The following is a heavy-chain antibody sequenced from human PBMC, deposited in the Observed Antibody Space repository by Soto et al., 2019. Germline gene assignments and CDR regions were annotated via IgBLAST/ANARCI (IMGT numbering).Heavy chain of an antibody. V-gene: IGHV4-39*01. J-gene: IGHJ5*02. D-gene: IGHD3-3*01. CDR3: ARLCGITSSGVVGGAACWFDP. CDR1: GGSISSSSYY. Sequence: LSLTCTVSGGSISSSSYYWGWIRQPPGKGLEWIGSIYYSGSTYYNPSLKSRVTISVDTSKNQFSLKLSSVTAADTAVYYCARLCGITSSGVVGGAACWFDPWGQGTLVTVSS. CDR2: IYYSGST.